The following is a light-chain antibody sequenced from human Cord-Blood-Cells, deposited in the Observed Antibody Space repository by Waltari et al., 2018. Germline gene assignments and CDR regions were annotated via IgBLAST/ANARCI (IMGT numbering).Light chain of an antibody. V-gene: IGLV2-14*03. CDR2: NVS. J-gene: IGLJ3*02. CDR1: SSDVGGYNY. Sequence: QSALTQPASVSGSPGQSITISCTGTSSDVGGYNYVSWYQQHPGKAPNLMIYNVSNRPSGVSNRFSGSKSGNTASLTISGLQAEDEADYYCSSYTSSSTLDVFGGGTKLTVL. CDR3: SSYTSSSTLDV.